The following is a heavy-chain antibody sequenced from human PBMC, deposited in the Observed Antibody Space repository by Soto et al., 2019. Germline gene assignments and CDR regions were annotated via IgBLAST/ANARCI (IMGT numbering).Heavy chain of an antibody. CDR3: AKDLSRLSSWYYFDY. CDR2: ISGSGGST. V-gene: IGHV3-23*01. CDR1: GFTFSSYA. D-gene: IGHD6-13*01. Sequence: GGSLRLSCAASGFTFSSYAMSWVRQAPGKGLEWVSAISGSGGSTYYADSVKGRFTISRDNSKNTLYLQMNSLRAEDTAVYYCAKDLSRLSSWYYFDYWGQGTLVTSPQ. J-gene: IGHJ4*02.